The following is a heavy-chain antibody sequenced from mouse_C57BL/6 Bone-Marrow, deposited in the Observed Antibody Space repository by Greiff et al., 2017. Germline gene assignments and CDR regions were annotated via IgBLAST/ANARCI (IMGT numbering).Heavy chain of an antibody. V-gene: IGHV7-3*01. CDR3: ARWVLYCGSSYWYFDV. Sequence: EVKLMESGGGLVQPGGSLSLSCAASGFTFTDYYMSWVRQPPGKALEWLGFIRNKANGYTTEYSASVKGRFTISSDNSQSILYLQMNALRAEYSATYYCARWVLYCGSSYWYFDVWGTGTTVTVSS. D-gene: IGHD1-1*01. CDR2: IRNKANGYTT. J-gene: IGHJ1*03. CDR1: GFTFTDYY.